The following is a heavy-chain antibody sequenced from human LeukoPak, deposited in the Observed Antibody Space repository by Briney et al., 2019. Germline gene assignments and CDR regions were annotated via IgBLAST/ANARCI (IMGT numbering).Heavy chain of an antibody. D-gene: IGHD3-22*01. CDR1: GFTFSGYE. Sequence: GGSLRLSCAASGFTFSGYEMNWVRQAPGKGLEWVSYISSSGSTIYYADSVKGRFTISRDNAKNSLYLQMNSLRAEDTAVYYCARDLAPYYYDSSGYSDYWGQGTLVTVSS. J-gene: IGHJ4*02. V-gene: IGHV3-48*03. CDR2: ISSSGSTI. CDR3: ARDLAPYYYDSSGYSDY.